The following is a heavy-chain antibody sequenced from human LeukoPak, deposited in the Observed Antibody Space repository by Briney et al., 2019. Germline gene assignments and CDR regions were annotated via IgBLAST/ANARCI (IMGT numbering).Heavy chain of an antibody. CDR2: IYPGDSDT. Sequence: GESLKISCKGSGYTYTNYWIAWVRQMPGKGLEWMGIIYPGDSDTRYSPSFQGQVTISADKSITTAYLQWTSLKASDNGIYYCARRMVRGVITSPFDYWGQGTLVTVSS. CDR1: GYTYTNYW. D-gene: IGHD3-10*01. CDR3: ARRMVRGVITSPFDY. V-gene: IGHV5-51*01. J-gene: IGHJ4*02.